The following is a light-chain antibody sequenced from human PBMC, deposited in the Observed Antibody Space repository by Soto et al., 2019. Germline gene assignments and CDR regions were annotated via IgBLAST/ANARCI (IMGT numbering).Light chain of an antibody. CDR1: QSVLYSSNNKNY. J-gene: IGKJ4*01. Sequence: DIVMTQSPDSLAVSLGERATINCKSSQSVLYSSNNKNYLTWYQQRPGQPHKLLIYWAYTRESGVHDRFSGSGSGTDFTLTIRSLQAEDVAVYYCKQYYSTPLTFGGGTKVDNK. CDR3: KQYYSTPLT. V-gene: IGKV4-1*01. CDR2: WAY.